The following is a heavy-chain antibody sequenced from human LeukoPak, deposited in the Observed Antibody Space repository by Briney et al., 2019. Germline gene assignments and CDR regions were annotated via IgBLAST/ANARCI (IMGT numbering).Heavy chain of an antibody. D-gene: IGHD3-22*01. V-gene: IGHV3-30*04. CDR2: ISYDGSNK. Sequence: GSLRLSCAASGFTFSDYAMHWVRQAPGKGLEWVALISYDGSNKYYADSVRGRFTFSRDNSKNTLSLQMNSLRAEDTAVYYCAGGNYYDTKVADYWGQGTLVTVSS. CDR3: AGGNYYDTKVADY. CDR1: GFTFSDYA. J-gene: IGHJ4*02.